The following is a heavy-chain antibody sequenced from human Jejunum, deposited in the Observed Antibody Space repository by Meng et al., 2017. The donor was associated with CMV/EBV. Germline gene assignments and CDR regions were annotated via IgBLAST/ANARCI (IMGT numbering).Heavy chain of an antibody. CDR1: GSTFSNYA. J-gene: IGHJ5*02. D-gene: IGHD3-10*02. Sequence: EVQLLESGGGLVQPGGSLILSCTASGSTFSNYAMSWVRQAPGKGLEWVSVITGSDGSTYYADSVKGRFTISRDSSKNTLYLQMNSLRAEDTAVYYCAKLVRAWGQGTLVTVSS. CDR2: ITGSDGST. V-gene: IGHV3-23*01. CDR3: AKLVRA.